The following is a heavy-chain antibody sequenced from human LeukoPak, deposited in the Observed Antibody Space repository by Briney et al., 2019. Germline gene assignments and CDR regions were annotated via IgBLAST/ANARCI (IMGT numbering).Heavy chain of an antibody. Sequence: ASVKVSCTASGYTFTSYDINWVRQATGQGLEWMGWMNPNSGNTGYAQKFQGRVTMTRNTSISTAYMELSSLRSEDTAVYYCARAQSFYGSGRNWFDPWGQGTLVTVSS. CDR2: MNPNSGNT. CDR1: GYTFTSYD. V-gene: IGHV1-8*01. J-gene: IGHJ5*02. CDR3: ARAQSFYGSGRNWFDP. D-gene: IGHD3-10*01.